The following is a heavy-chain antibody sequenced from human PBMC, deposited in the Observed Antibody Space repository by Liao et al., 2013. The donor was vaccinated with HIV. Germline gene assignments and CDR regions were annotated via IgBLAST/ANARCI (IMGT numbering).Heavy chain of an antibody. CDR1: GGSISSYY. CDR3: ARVGRVRTRFGVRVSSSYYYYIGRS. V-gene: IGHV4-4*07. CDR2: ISPSGSI. D-gene: IGHD3-10*02. J-gene: IGHJ6*03. Sequence: QVQLQESGPGLVKPSKTLSLTCTVSGGSISSYYWSWIRQPAGKGLECIGRISPSGSISYNPSLKSRVTMSQDTSKNQFSLKLSFVTAADTAVYYCARVGRVRTRFGVRVSSSYYYYIGRSGXKGPTSTVSS.